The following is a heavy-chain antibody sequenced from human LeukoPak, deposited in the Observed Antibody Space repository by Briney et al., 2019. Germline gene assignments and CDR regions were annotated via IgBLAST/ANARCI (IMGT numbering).Heavy chain of an antibody. CDR2: IGSDSKT. D-gene: IGHD3-16*02. CDR1: GFTFSGFA. J-gene: IGHJ3*02. V-gene: IGHV3-23*01. CDR3: ANGYTSTYYNALDI. Sequence: GGSLRLSCAASGFTFSGFAMTWVRQAPGKGLEWVSSIGSDSKTHYSESVKGRFAISRDNSKSTLFLQMNSLRAEDTALYYCANGYTSTYYNALDIRGQGTMVTVSS.